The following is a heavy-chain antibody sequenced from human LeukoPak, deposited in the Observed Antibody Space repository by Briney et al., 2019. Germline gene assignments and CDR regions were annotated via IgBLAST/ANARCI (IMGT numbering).Heavy chain of an antibody. CDR3: ARGGRNWGIYYFDY. CDR1: GFTFSTYW. V-gene: IGHV3-7*03. Sequence: GGSLRLSCAASGFTFSTYWMSWVRQAPGKGLEWVANIKQDGSEKYYLDSVKGRFTISRDNAKNSLYLQMNSLRAEDTALYYCARGGRNWGIYYFDYWGQGTLVTVSS. J-gene: IGHJ4*02. CDR2: IKQDGSEK. D-gene: IGHD7-27*01.